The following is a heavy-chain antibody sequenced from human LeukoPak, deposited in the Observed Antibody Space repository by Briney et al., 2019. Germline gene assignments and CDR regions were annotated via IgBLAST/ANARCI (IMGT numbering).Heavy chain of an antibody. CDR1: GFTFNSYW. CDR3: ARVRYGDYFGAFDI. D-gene: IGHD4-17*01. V-gene: IGHV3-7*01. Sequence: PGGSLRLSCAASGFTFNSYWMSGVRQAPGKGPEWVANIKQDGSEKYYVESVKGRFTISRDNAENALYLQMNSLRAEDTAVYYCARVRYGDYFGAFDIWGQGTMATVSS. CDR2: IKQDGSEK. J-gene: IGHJ3*02.